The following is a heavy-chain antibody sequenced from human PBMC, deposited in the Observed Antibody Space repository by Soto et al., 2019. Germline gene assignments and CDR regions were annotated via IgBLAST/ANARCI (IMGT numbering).Heavy chain of an antibody. V-gene: IGHV4-59*01. D-gene: IGHD4-17*01. Sequence: SETLSLTCTVSGGSISLYYWNWIRQPPGKGLEWISYMYYGGSTNYKSSLKSRVTISGDTSKNQFSLKLRSVTAADTAVYFCARSTGYGDSYFDYWGQGALVTVS. CDR2: MYYGGST. J-gene: IGHJ4*02. CDR1: GGSISLYY. CDR3: ARSTGYGDSYFDY.